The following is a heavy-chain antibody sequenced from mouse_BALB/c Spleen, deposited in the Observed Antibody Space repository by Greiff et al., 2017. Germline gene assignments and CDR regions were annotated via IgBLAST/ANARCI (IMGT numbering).Heavy chain of an antibody. CDR3: TRSARYDGYYAMDY. D-gene: IGHD2-14*01. CDR2: IYPGSGST. J-gene: IGHJ4*01. Sequence: LQQPGSELVRPGASVKLSCKASGYTFTSYWMHWVKQRHGQGLEWIGNIYPGSGSTNYAEKFKSKGTLTVDTSSSTAYMHLSSLTSEDSAVYDCTRSARYDGYYAMDYWGQGTSVTVSS. V-gene: IGHV1S22*01. CDR1: GYTFTSYW.